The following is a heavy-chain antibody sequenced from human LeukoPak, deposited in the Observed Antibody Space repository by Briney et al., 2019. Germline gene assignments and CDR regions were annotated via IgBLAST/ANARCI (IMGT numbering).Heavy chain of an antibody. Sequence: SETLSLTCTVSGGSISSYYWSWIRQPPGKGLEWIGYIYYSGSTNYNPSLKSRVTISVDTSKNQSSLKLSSVTAADTAVYYCARGLSGYDYSNWFDPWGQGTLVTVSS. CDR1: GGSISSYY. CDR2: IYYSGST. V-gene: IGHV4-59*01. D-gene: IGHD5-12*01. CDR3: ARGLSGYDYSNWFDP. J-gene: IGHJ5*02.